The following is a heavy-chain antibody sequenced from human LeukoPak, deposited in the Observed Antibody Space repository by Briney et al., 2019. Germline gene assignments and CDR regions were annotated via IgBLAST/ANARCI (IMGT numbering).Heavy chain of an antibody. Sequence: PGGSLRLSCAASGFTVSSNYMSWVRQAPGKGLEWVSVIYSGGTGGNTYYADSVKGGFTISRDDSKNTLYLQMNSLRAEDTAVYYCARDRELERNWFDPWGQGTLVIVSS. J-gene: IGHJ5*02. CDR1: GFTVSSNY. CDR3: ARDRELERNWFDP. CDR2: IYSGGTGGNT. V-gene: IGHV3-53*01. D-gene: IGHD1-1*01.